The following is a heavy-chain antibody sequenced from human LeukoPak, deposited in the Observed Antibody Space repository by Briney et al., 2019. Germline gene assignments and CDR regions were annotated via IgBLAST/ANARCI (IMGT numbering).Heavy chain of an antibody. CDR3: ARGGSGTYYHY. D-gene: IGHD1-26*01. Sequence: PSETLPLTCSVSGASISSHYWSWIRQPPGKGLEWIGYIYYSGSTNFNPSLKSRVAISVDTSKNQFSLKLSSVTAADTAVYYCARGGSGTYYHYWGQGTLVTVSS. CDR1: GASISSHY. CDR2: IYYSGST. V-gene: IGHV4-59*11. J-gene: IGHJ4*02.